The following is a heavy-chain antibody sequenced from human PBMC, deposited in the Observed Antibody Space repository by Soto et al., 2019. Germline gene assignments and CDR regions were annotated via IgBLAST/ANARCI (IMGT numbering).Heavy chain of an antibody. CDR3: AKTMYTDGTYSFAS. V-gene: IGHV4-4*02. J-gene: IGHJ4*02. CDR2: IYHSGNT. CDR1: DGSISSSHW. D-gene: IGHD3-10*02. Sequence: QVQLQESGPGLVKPSGTLSLTCAVSDGSISSSHWWHWVRQPPGKGLEWIGEIYHSGNTNYNPSLMSRVTMSIAKSKNQFSLKLNSVTAADTALYYCAKTMYTDGTYSFASWGQGTLVTVSS.